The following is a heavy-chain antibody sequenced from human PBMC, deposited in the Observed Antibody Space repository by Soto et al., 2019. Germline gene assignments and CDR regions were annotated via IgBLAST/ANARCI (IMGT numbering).Heavy chain of an antibody. V-gene: IGHV1-18*01. D-gene: IGHD1-26*01. J-gene: IGHJ6*02. CDR3: AREVSHLQILQLTYYYYGMDV. CDR1: GYTFTSYG. CDR2: ISAYNGNT. Sequence: ASVKVSCKASGYTFTSYGISWVRQAPGQGLEWMGWISAYNGNTNYAQKLQGRVTMTTDTSTSTAYMELRSLRSDDTAVYYCAREVSHLQILQLTYYYYGMDVWGQGTTVTVSS.